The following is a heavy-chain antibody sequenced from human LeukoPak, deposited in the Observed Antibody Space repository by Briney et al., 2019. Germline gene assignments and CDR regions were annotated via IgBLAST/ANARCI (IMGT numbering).Heavy chain of an antibody. D-gene: IGHD3-10*01. Sequence: GESLKISCKGSGYSFTSYRIGWVRQMPGKGLEWMGIIYPGDSDTRYSPSFQGQVTISADKSISTAYLQWSSLKASDTAMYYCARRGGGGYYYGSGSYLFDYWGQGTLVTVSS. CDR1: GYSFTSYR. J-gene: IGHJ4*02. V-gene: IGHV5-51*01. CDR2: IYPGDSDT. CDR3: ARRGGGGYYYGSGSYLFDY.